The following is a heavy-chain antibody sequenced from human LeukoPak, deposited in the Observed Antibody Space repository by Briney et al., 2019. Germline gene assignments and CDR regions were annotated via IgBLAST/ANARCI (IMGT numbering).Heavy chain of an antibody. CDR2: IRYDGSNK. V-gene: IGHV3-30*02. D-gene: IGHD1-1*01. J-gene: IGHJ4*02. Sequence: GGSLRLSCAASRFTLSSYGMHWARQAPGKGLEGVAFIRYDGSNKYYADSGKGRFTMSRDNCKNTLYLQMNSLRAEDTGVYYCAKDRNGRTGYFDHWGQGTLVTVSS. CDR1: RFTLSSYG. CDR3: AKDRNGRTGYFDH.